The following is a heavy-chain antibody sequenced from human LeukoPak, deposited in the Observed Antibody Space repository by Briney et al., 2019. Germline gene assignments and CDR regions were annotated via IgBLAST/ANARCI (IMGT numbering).Heavy chain of an antibody. CDR1: GLPFSDYW. CDR2: ISPDGSNI. J-gene: IGHJ3*02. Sequence: HPGGSLRLSCAASGLPFSDYWMHWVRQGPGKGLVWVSRISPDGSNIDYADAVKGRFGISRDNAKKTLYLQMNSLRGEDTAVYYCVRALDDHYGREIWGQGTMVTVSS. D-gene: IGHD3-10*01. CDR3: VRALDDHYGREI. V-gene: IGHV3-74*01.